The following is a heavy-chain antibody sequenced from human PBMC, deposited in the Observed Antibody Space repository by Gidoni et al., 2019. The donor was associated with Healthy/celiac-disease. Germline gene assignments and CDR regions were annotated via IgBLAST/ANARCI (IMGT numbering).Heavy chain of an antibody. Sequence: EVQLVESGGGLVQPGGSLRLSCAASGFTFSSNYMSWVRQAPGKGLEWVSVIYSGGSTYYADAVKGRFTISRHNSKNTLYLQMNSLIAEDTAVYYCAREEVRGDAFDIWGQGTMVTVSS. D-gene: IGHD3-10*01. J-gene: IGHJ3*02. CDR2: IYSGGST. CDR3: AREEVRGDAFDI. CDR1: GFTFSSNY. V-gene: IGHV3-53*04.